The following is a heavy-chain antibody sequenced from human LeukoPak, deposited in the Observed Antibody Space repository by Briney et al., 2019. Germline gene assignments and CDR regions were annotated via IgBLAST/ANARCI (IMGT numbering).Heavy chain of an antibody. CDR2: ITNNGLL. J-gene: IGHJ6*03. V-gene: IGHV4-38-2*02. Sequence: PSETLSLTCTASGFSINSDALCWFRRQPPGRGLEWFGSITNNGLLYYTPSLTSRVTISIDKSKNKFSLRLNSVTAADTAVYYCARLASLRGLCRGGRCYYMDVWGKGTTVTVSS. CDR1: GFSINSDAL. D-gene: IGHD2-15*01. CDR3: ARLASLRGLCRGGRCYYMDV.